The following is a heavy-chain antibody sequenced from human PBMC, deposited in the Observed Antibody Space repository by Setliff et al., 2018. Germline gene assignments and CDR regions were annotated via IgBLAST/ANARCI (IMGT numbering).Heavy chain of an antibody. Sequence: ASVKVSCKASGYTFTSYAISWVRQAPGQGFEWMGGTTPVFGSPYYAQKFQGRVTIIADESTSTVYMELNSLRSDDTAIYYCAIGVVGLGRRNCFGPWGHGTLVTVSS. J-gene: IGHJ5*02. D-gene: IGHD7-27*01. CDR1: GYTFTSYA. CDR3: AIGVVGLGRRNCFGP. CDR2: TTPVFGSP. V-gene: IGHV1-69*13.